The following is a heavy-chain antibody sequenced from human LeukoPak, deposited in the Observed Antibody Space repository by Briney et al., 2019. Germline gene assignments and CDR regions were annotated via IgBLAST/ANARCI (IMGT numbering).Heavy chain of an antibody. V-gene: IGHV3-23*01. CDR1: GFTFSSYA. J-gene: IGHJ4*02. Sequence: GGSLRLSCAASGFTFSSYAMSWVRQAPGKGLEWVSATSGGGSSTYYVDSVKGRFTSSRDNSKNTLYLQMNSLRAEDTAVSYCANLDTYYYDASGSYFDYWGQGTLVTVSS. CDR2: TSGGGSST. CDR3: ANLDTYYYDASGSYFDY. D-gene: IGHD3-22*01.